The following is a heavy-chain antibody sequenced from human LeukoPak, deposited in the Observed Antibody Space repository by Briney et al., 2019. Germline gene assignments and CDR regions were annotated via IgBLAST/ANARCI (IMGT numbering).Heavy chain of an antibody. Sequence: GESLKISCKGAGHTFTNYWIGWVRQMPGKGLEWMGIMHPGDSNTRYSPSFQGQVTISVDKSISTAYLQWSSLKASDTAMYYCVRQEGSASWGYYGVDVWGQGTTVTVSS. CDR1: GHTFTNYW. V-gene: IGHV5-51*01. J-gene: IGHJ6*02. D-gene: IGHD2-2*01. CDR3: VRQEGSASWGYYGVDV. CDR2: MHPGDSNT.